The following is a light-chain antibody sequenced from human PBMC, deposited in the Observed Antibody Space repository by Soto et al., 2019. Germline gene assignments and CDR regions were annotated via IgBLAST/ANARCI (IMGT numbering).Light chain of an antibody. V-gene: IGKV1-5*03. CDR2: RAS. CDR3: HQYKTYAYT. Sequence: DIQMTQSPSTLSLSRGDRVTITCRASLSVNRWFAWYQQQPGEAPKLLIYRASSLESGVTSRLSGSGYGRDWTLITSSLQPDDFEAFYGHQYKTYAYTFGQGTKLEIK. CDR1: LSVNRW. J-gene: IGKJ2*01.